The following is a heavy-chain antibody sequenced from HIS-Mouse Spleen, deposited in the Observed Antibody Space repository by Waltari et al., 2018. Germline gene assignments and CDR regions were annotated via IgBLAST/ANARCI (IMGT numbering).Heavy chain of an antibody. J-gene: IGHJ4*02. CDR3: AKSRGGDCYDY. D-gene: IGHD2-21*01. Sequence: EVKLLESGGGLVQPGGSLRLACSAPGSTFSSHAMSWVRQAQGKGLGWGSAIMGSGGSTYYADAVKGRFTISRDNSKNTLYLQMNSLRAEDTAVYYCAKSRGGDCYDYWGQGTLVTVSS. V-gene: IGHV3-23*01. CDR2: IMGSGGST. CDR1: GSTFSSHA.